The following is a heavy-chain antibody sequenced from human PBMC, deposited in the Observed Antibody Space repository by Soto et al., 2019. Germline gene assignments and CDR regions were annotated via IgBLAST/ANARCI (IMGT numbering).Heavy chain of an antibody. D-gene: IGHD3-10*01. Sequence: QVQLVESGGGVVQPGRSLRLSCAASGFTFSSYGMHWVRQAPGKGLEWVAVISYDGSNKYYADSVKGRFTISRDNYKNTMYLQMKSLRAEDTAVYYCSSSLGSLTYYGMDVWGQGTTVTVSS. CDR3: SSSLGSLTYYGMDV. CDR1: GFTFSSYG. V-gene: IGHV3-30*03. J-gene: IGHJ6*02. CDR2: ISYDGSNK.